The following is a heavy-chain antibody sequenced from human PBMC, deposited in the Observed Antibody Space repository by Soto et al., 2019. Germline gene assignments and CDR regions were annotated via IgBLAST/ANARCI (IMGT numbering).Heavy chain of an antibody. J-gene: IGHJ5*02. CDR1: GYPFSKYG. V-gene: IGHV1-18*04. D-gene: IGHD3-10*01. CDR2: IKPDNGDT. Sequence: QLPLVQSGAEVERPGASVRVSCKAYGYPFSKYGISWIRQAPGQGLEWMGWIKPDNGDTSYAQKFQGRVTMTTDTSSNTAYMELRSLRSDDTAVYYCATSYGSGFDPWGQGTLVSVSS. CDR3: ATSYGSGFDP.